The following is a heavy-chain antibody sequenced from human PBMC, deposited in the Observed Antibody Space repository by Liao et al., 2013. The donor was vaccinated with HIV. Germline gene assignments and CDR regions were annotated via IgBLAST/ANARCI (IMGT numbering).Heavy chain of an antibody. V-gene: IGHV4-30-2*01. CDR1: GGSISSGGYS. J-gene: IGHJ4*02. CDR3: ARGGYDYVWGSYRQTYFDY. Sequence: QLQLQESGSGLVKPSQTLSLTCGVSGGSISSGGYSWSWIRQPPGKGLEWIGNIYDSESTYYNPSLKSRVTISGDRSKNQFSLKLTSVTAADTAVYYCARGGYDYVWGSYRQTYFDYWGQGTLVTVSS. CDR2: IYDSEST. D-gene: IGHD3-16*02.